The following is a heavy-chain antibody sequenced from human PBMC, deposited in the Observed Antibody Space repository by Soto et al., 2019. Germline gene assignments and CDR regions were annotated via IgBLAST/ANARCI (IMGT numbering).Heavy chain of an antibody. CDR3: ARGRRVYYYDSSGYYLGY. Sequence: GPSVKVSCKASGGTFSSYAISWVRQAPGQGLEWMGGIIPIFGTANYAQKFQGRVTITADKSTSTAYMELSSLRSEDTAVYYCARGRRVYYYDSSGYYLGYWGQGTPGHRLL. CDR1: GGTFSSYA. V-gene: IGHV1-69*06. D-gene: IGHD3-22*01. CDR2: IIPIFGTA. J-gene: IGHJ4*02.